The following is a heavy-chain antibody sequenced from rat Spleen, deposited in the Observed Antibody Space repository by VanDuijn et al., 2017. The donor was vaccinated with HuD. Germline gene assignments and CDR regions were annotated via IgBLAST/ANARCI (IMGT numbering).Heavy chain of an antibody. CDR1: GFTFSNYD. CDR2: ISPSGGST. CDR3: ARGPGYLYYFDY. J-gene: IGHJ2*01. V-gene: IGHV5-25*01. D-gene: IGHD1-4*01. Sequence: EVQLVESGGGLVQPGRSLKLSCAASGFTFSNYDMAWVRQAPTTGLEWVASISPSGGSTYYRDSVKGRFTVSRDNAKSTLYLQMDSLRSEDTATYYCARGPGYLYYFDYWGQGVMVTVSS.